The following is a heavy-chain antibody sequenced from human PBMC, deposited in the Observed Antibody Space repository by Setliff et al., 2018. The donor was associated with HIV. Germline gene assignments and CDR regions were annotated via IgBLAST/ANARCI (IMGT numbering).Heavy chain of an antibody. CDR1: GESFSGYY. CDR3: ARETRSFGGIDP. D-gene: IGHD2-15*01. CDR2: INHSGST. J-gene: IGHJ5*02. Sequence: SETLSLTCTVYGESFSGYYWTWIRQSPGKGLEWIGEINHSGSTKHNPSLKSRVTISIDTSKNQFSLKVRSVTAADTAMYYCARETRSFGGIDPWGQGTLVTVSS. V-gene: IGHV4-34*01.